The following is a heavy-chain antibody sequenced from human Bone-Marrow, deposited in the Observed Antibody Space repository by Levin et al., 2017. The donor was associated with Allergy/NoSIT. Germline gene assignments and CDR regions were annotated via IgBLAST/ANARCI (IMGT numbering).Heavy chain of an antibody. Sequence: GGSLRLSCSASGFNFSSYWMHWVRQAPGKGLVWVSRFNRDGSSTSYADSVKGRFTISRDNAKNTLYLQMNSLRAEDTSVYYCARDRVTTNWYFDLWSRGTLVTVSS. J-gene: IGHJ2*01. D-gene: IGHD4-17*01. CDR3: ARDRVTTNWYFDL. CDR1: GFNFSSYW. CDR2: FNRDGSST. V-gene: IGHV3-74*01.